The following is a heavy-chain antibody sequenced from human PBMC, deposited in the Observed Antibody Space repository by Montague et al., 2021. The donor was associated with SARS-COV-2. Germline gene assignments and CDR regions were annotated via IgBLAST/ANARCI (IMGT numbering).Heavy chain of an antibody. CDR1: GGSIRGSNYY. CDR3: AGAHATYYNILTGYYGDLHGTCCFDP. D-gene: IGHD3-9*01. J-gene: IGHJ5*02. CDR2: MYYSGST. V-gene: IGHV4-39*07. Sequence: SETLSLTCTVSGGSIRGSNYYWGWIRQPPGKGLEWIGSMYYSGSTYYNPSLKSRVTILVDTSKNQSSLKLSSVTAADTAVYYCAGAHATYYNILTGYYGDLHGTCCFDPWGQGTLVTVSS.